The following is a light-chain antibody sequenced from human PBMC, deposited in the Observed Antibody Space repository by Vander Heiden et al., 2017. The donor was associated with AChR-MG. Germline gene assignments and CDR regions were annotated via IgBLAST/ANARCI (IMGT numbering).Light chain of an antibody. CDR1: ESISNW. V-gene: IGKV1-5*03. Sequence: DIQMTQSPSTLAASVGDRVTITCRASESISNWLTWYQQKPGEAPKVLIYKASSLEGGVPSRFSGSGSGTEFTLTISSLQPDDFATYYCQQYKSDYTFGQGTKLEIK. CDR2: KAS. J-gene: IGKJ2*01. CDR3: QQYKSDYT.